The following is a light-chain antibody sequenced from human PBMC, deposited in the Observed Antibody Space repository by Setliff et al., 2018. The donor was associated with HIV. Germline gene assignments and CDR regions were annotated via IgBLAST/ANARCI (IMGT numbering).Light chain of an antibody. CDR2: DAS. CDR3: CSYAGKVTWV. CDR1: SSDVGDYNH. J-gene: IGLJ3*02. Sequence: QSVLTQPRSVSGSPGQSVTISCTGTSSDVGDYNHVSWYQQHPGKAPKLIIYDASKRPSGVPDRFSASKSGNTASLTISGLQAEDEADYYCSYAGKVTWVLGGGTK. V-gene: IGLV2-11*01.